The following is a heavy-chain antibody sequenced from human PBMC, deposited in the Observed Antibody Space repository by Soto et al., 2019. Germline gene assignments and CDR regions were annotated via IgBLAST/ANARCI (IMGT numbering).Heavy chain of an antibody. V-gene: IGHV1-18*01. D-gene: IGHD3-22*01. CDR3: ARPGNYYDSSGYYLAPDWFDP. CDR2: ISAYNGNT. J-gene: IGHJ5*02. Sequence: QVQLVQSGAEVKKPGASVKVSCKASGYTFTSYGISWVRQAPGQGLEWMGWISAYNGNTNYAQKRQGRGTMTTDTSTSTAYMELRSLRSDDTAVYYCARPGNYYDSSGYYLAPDWFDPWGQGTLVTVSS. CDR1: GYTFTSYG.